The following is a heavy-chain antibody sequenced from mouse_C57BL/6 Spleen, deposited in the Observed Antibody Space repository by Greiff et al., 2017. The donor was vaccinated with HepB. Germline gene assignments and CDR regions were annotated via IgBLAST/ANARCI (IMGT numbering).Heavy chain of an antibody. V-gene: IGHV14-2*01. CDR2: IDPEDGET. D-gene: IGHD1-1*01. J-gene: IGHJ1*03. CDR3: ASRGFTTGVDWYFDV. Sequence: VQLQQSGAELVKPGASVKLSCTASGFNIKDYYMHWVKQRTEQGLEWIGRIDPEDGETKYAPKFQGKAMITADTSSNTAYLQLSSLTSEDAAVYYCASRGFTTGVDWYFDVWGTGTTVTVSS. CDR1: GFNIKDYY.